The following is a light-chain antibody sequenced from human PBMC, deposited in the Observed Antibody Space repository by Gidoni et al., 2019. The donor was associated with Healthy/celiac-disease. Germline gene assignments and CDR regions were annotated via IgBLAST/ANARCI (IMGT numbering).Light chain of an antibody. J-gene: IGKJ4*01. CDR3: QQYKSYPLT. Sequence: DIQRSHSPSSLSVCVGDRVTTTFRAREDISSSLAWFQQRPGSAPKSLIYAASSLRTGVPSKFSGCGSGTDFTLTIRSLQPEDFATYHCQQYKSYPLTFGGGTKVEIK. V-gene: IGKV1-16*02. CDR2: AAS. CDR1: EDISSS.